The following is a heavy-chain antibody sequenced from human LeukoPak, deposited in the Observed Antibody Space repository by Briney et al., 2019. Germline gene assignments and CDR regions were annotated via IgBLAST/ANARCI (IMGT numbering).Heavy chain of an antibody. J-gene: IGHJ4*02. Sequence: SETLSLTCIVSGGSVYSGTYYWSWVRQPPGKGLEWIGYIYYSGSTNYNPSLKSRVTISVDTSKNQFSLKLSSVTAADTAVYYCARGYLGIAAAGTFNYFDYWGQGTLVTVSS. CDR3: ARGYLGIAAAGTFNYFDY. CDR1: GGSVYSGTYY. D-gene: IGHD6-13*01. CDR2: IYYSGST. V-gene: IGHV4-61*01.